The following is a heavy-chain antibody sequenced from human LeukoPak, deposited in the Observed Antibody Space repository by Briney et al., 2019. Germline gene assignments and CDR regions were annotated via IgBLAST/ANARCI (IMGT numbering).Heavy chain of an antibody. Sequence: GGSLRLSCAASGFTFSSYWMHWVRQAPGKGLVWVSRINSDGSSTSYADSVEGRFTISRDNAKNTLYLQMNSLRAEDTALYYCATSSGWYPKYFDYWGQGTLVTVSS. V-gene: IGHV3-74*01. CDR1: GFTFSSYW. CDR2: INSDGSST. J-gene: IGHJ4*02. D-gene: IGHD6-19*01. CDR3: ATSSGWYPKYFDY.